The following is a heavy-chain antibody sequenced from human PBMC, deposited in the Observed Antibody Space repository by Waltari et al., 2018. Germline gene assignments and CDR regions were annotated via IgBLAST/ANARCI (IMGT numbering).Heavy chain of an antibody. CDR2: MNPNSGGT. Sequence: QVQLMQSGAEVKKPGASVKVSCKASGYTFTGFYIHWVRQNPGQGLEWMGWMNPNSGGTNYAQKFQSRVTMTRDTSISTAYMELSRLTSDDTALYYCASAMRWLGVEPPDWGQGTLVTVSS. CDR3: ASAMRWLGVEPPD. D-gene: IGHD3-10*01. CDR1: GYTFTGFY. J-gene: IGHJ4*02. V-gene: IGHV1-2*02.